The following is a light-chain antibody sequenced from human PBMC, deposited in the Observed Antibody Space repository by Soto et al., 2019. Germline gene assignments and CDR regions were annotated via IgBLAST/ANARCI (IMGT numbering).Light chain of an antibody. CDR3: CSYTASAIWV. Sequence: QSGLTQPRSVSGSPGQSVTISCTGTNSDVGGYNFVSWYQQLPGKAPKLMISAVSQRPSGVPDRFSGSKSGNTASLTISGLQAHDEAAYFCCSYTASAIWVFGGGTKVTVL. J-gene: IGLJ3*02. V-gene: IGLV2-11*01. CDR2: AVS. CDR1: NSDVGGYNF.